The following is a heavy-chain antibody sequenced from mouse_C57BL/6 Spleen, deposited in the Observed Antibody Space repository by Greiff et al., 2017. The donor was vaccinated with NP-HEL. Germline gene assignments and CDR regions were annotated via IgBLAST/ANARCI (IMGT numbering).Heavy chain of an antibody. J-gene: IGHJ3*01. CDR3: ARKTYLAWFAY. CDR1: GYTFTSYW. CDR2: IYPGSGSP. Sequence: QVQLKQPGAELVKPGASVKMSCKASGYTFTSYWITWVKQRPGQGLEWIGDIYPGSGSPNYNEKVKSKATLTVDTSSSTAYMQRSSLPSEESAVYYSARKTYLAWFAYWGQGTLVTVSA. D-gene: IGHD2-10*01. V-gene: IGHV1-55*01.